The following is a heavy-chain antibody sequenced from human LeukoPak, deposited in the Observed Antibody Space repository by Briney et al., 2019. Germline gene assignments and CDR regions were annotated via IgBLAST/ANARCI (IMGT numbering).Heavy chain of an antibody. Sequence: ASVKVSCKASGYTFTSYYMHWVRQAPGQGLEWMGIINPSGGSTSYAQKLQGRATMTRDTSTSTVYMELSSLRSEDTAVYYCARALYCSSTSCHRGMDVWGQGTTVTVSS. CDR2: INPSGGST. CDR3: ARALYCSSTSCHRGMDV. J-gene: IGHJ6*02. CDR1: GYTFTSYY. V-gene: IGHV1-46*01. D-gene: IGHD2-2*01.